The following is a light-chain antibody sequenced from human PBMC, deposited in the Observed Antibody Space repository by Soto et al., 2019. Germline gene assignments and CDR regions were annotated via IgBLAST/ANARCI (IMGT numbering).Light chain of an antibody. V-gene: IGLV2-14*01. CDR1: SSDIGGYDY. CDR2: DVT. CDR3: SSYTSTSTLAG. J-gene: IGLJ2*01. Sequence: QSALTQPASVSGSPGQSITISCTGTSSDIGGYDYVSWYQQYPGKVPKLMIYDVTNRASGVPSRFSASKSGDTASLTISGLQAEDAADYYCSSYTSTSTLAGFGGGTKLTVL.